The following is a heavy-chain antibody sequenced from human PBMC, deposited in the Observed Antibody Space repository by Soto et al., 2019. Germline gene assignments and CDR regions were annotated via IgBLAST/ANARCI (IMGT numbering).Heavy chain of an antibody. CDR1: RVSISDYF. D-gene: IGHD5-12*01. CDR3: AGGGGLPRYY. CDR2: IFHTGST. V-gene: IGHV4-59*12. Sequence: SETLSLTCTVSRVSISDYFWSWIRQPPGKGLEWIGYIFHTGSTNYNPSLKSRVTISVDRSKNQFSLKLSSVTAADTAVYYCAGGGGLPRYYWGQGTLVTVAS. J-gene: IGHJ4*02.